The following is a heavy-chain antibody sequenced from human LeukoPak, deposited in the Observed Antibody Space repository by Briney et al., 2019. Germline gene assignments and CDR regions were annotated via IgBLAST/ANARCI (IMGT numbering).Heavy chain of an antibody. V-gene: IGHV3-72*01. CDR1: GFTFSDHY. D-gene: IGHD5-12*01. J-gene: IGHJ3*02. CDR2: TRNKANSYTT. CDR3: ARVRGYADAFDI. Sequence: GGALRVSCAASGFTFSDHYMDGVRQAPGKGLGWGGRTRNKANSYTTEYAASVKGRCTIARDDSKNSLYLQMNSLKTEDTAVYYCARVRGYADAFDIWGQGTMVTVSS.